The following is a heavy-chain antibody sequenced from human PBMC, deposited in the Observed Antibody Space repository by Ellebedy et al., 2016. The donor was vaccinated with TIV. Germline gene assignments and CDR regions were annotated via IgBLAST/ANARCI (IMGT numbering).Heavy chain of an antibody. V-gene: IGHV3-48*02. J-gene: IGHJ2*01. CDR1: GFTFSSYA. CDR3: ARDNYCGGDCYPDWYFDL. CDR2: VFSEGTTK. D-gene: IGHD2-21*01. Sequence: GGSLRLXXATSGFTFSSYAMTWVRQAPGKGLEWVSYVFSEGTTKYYADSVKGRFTISRDNAKSSLYLQMNSLRDEDTAVYFCARDNYCGGDCYPDWYFDLWGRGTLVTVSS.